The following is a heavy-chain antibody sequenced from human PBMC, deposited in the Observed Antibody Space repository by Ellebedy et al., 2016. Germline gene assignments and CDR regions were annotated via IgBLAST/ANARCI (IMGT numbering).Heavy chain of an antibody. CDR2: INPSGGST. J-gene: IGHJ3*02. Sequence: ASVKVSCKASGYTFTSYYMHWVRQAPGQGLEWMGIINPSGGSTSYAQKFQGRVTMTRDTPTSTVYMELSSLRSEDTAVYYCARDLRLFKKGTFNAFDIWGQGTMVTVSS. V-gene: IGHV1-46*01. CDR1: GYTFTSYY. D-gene: IGHD3-22*01. CDR3: ARDLRLFKKGTFNAFDI.